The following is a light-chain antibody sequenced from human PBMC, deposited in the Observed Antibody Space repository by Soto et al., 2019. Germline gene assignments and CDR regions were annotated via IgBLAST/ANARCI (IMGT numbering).Light chain of an antibody. J-gene: IGKJ1*01. CDR3: QQYNNWPPWT. CDR2: GAS. Sequence: EIVMTQSPATLSVSPGHRATLSCRASQSVSSNLAWYQQKPGQAPRLIXYGASTRATGIPARFSGSGSGTELTLTISSLQSEDFAAYYCQQYNNWPPWTFGQGTKVDIK. CDR1: QSVSSN. V-gene: IGKV3-15*01.